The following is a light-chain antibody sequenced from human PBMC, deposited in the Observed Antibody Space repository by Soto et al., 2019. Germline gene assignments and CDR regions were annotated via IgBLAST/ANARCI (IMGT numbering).Light chain of an antibody. Sequence: EIVLTQSPGTLSLSPGERATLSCRASQSVSSSYLAWYQQKPGQAPRLLIYGASSRATGIPDRFSGSGSGTAFTLTISRLEPEDFAVYYCQQYGSSPVGTFGQGTKVEIK. CDR1: QSVSSSY. CDR2: GAS. CDR3: QQYGSSPVGT. V-gene: IGKV3-20*01. J-gene: IGKJ1*01.